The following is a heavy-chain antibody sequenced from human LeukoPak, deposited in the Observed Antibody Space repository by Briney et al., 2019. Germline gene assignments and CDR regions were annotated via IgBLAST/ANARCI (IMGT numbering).Heavy chain of an antibody. CDR3: ARDPPAVAANTYG. D-gene: IGHD6-6*01. J-gene: IGHJ4*02. V-gene: IGHV3-66*01. CDR1: GVTVSNNY. CDR2: IYSGGST. Sequence: GGPLRLSCAASGVTVSNNYMNWVRQAPGKGLEWVSLIYSGGSTYYADSVKGRFTISRDNSKNTLYLQMNSLRAEDTAVYYCARDPPAVAANTYGWGQGTLVTVSS.